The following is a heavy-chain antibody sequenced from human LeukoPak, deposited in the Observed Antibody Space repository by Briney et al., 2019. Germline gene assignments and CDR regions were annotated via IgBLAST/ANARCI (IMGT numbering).Heavy chain of an antibody. V-gene: IGHV3-7*03. CDR2: VNQGGTEK. D-gene: IGHD1-26*01. CDR3: AKDKVVGATTPLYFDY. CDR1: GFTFSSQW. J-gene: IGHJ4*02. Sequence: QSGGSLRLSCAASGFTFSSQWMGWDRQAPGKGLEWVANVNQGGTEKFYVDSVKGRFTISRDNAENSLYLQMNSLRAEDTALYYCAKDKVVGATTPLYFDYWGQGTLVTVSS.